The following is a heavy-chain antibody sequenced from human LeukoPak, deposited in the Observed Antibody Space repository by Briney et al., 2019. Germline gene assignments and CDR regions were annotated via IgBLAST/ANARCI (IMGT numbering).Heavy chain of an antibody. D-gene: IGHD2-2*01. Sequence: PGRSLRLSCAASGFTFSSYGMHWVRQAPGKGLERVAVIWYDGSNKYYADSVKGRLTISRDNSKNTLYLQMNSLRAEDTAVYYCARASICSSTSCYRPYYYYYGMDVWGQGTTVTVSS. CDR1: GFTFSSYG. J-gene: IGHJ6*02. V-gene: IGHV3-33*01. CDR2: IWYDGSNK. CDR3: ARASICSSTSCYRPYYYYYGMDV.